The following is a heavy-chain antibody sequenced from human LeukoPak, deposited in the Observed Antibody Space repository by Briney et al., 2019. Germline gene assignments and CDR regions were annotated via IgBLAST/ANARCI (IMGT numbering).Heavy chain of an antibody. CDR2: INPNSGGT. J-gene: IGHJ3*02. D-gene: IGHD4-11*01. V-gene: IGHV1-2*02. Sequence: ASVKVSCKASGYTFTDYYMHWVRQAPGQGLQWMGWINPNSGGTNYAQKFQGRVTMTRDTSINTAYMDLNWLTSDDTAVYYCMRDPRTTKNAFDIWGQGTMVTASS. CDR3: MRDPRTTKNAFDI. CDR1: GYTFTDYY.